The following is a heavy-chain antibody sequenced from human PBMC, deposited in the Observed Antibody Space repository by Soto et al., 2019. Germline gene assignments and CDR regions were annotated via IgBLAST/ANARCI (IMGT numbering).Heavy chain of an antibody. V-gene: IGHV4-34*01. D-gene: IGHD1-26*01. Sequence: KTSETLSLTCAVYGGSFSGYYWSWIRQPPGKGLEWIGEINHSGSTNYNPSLKSRVTISVDTSKNQFSLKLSSVTAADTAVYYCARGEWAEDQGGYYYYGMDVWGQGTTVTVSS. CDR2: INHSGST. J-gene: IGHJ6*02. CDR1: GGSFSGYY. CDR3: ARGEWAEDQGGYYYYGMDV.